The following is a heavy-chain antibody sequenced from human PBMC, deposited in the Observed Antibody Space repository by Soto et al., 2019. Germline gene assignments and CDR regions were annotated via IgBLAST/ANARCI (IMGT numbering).Heavy chain of an antibody. CDR3: AKYASKSSPHYLAY. CDR2: IFGGSGVT. V-gene: IGHV3-23*01. J-gene: IGHJ4*02. CDR1: GFTFSNYA. D-gene: IGHD2-2*01. Sequence: GGSLRLSCAVSGFTFSNYAVGWVRQAPGMGLEWVSSIFGGSGVTYYTASVKGRFTISRDSSENTVYLQMNRLRAEDTALYYCAKYASKSSPHYLAYWGQGTLVTVSS.